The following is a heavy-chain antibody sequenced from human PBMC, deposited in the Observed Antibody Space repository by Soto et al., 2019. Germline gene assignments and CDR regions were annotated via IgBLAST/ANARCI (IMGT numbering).Heavy chain of an antibody. V-gene: IGHV1-69*12. CDR3: ARDNDRLQLGGNYYYILDV. Sequence: QVHLVQSGAEVKEPVSSVKVSCKASGGTFSSYAISWLRQAPGQGLEWMGGIIPLFRTPDYAQKFQGRVTITADESTSTAYMELSSLRSEDTAVYYCARDNDRLQLGGNYYYILDVWGQGTTVTVSS. D-gene: IGHD4-4*01. CDR1: GGTFSSYA. J-gene: IGHJ6*02. CDR2: IIPLFRTP.